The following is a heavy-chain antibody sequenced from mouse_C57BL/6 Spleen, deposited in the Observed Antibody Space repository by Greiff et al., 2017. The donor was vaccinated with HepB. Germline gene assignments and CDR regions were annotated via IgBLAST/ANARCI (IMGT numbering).Heavy chain of an antibody. CDR1: GYTFTSYW. CDR3: ARGHYGSSSYWYFDV. D-gene: IGHD1-1*01. J-gene: IGHJ1*03. V-gene: IGHV1-55*01. CDR2: IYPGSGST. Sequence: QVQLQQPGAELVKPGASVKMSCKASGYTFTSYWITWVKQRPGQGLEWIGDIYPGSGSTNYNEKFKSKATLTVDTSSSTAYIQLSSLTSEDSAVYYCARGHYGSSSYWYFDVWGTGTTVTVSS.